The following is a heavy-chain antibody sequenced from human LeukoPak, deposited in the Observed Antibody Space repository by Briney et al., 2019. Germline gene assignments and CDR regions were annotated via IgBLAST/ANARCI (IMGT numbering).Heavy chain of an antibody. CDR1: GGSISSNSFY. Sequence: PSETLSLTCAVSGGSISSNSFYWGWIRQPPGKGLEWIGSFYYSGTTYYNSSLKSRVTISVDTSKNQFSLKLSSVTAADTAVYYCARQDDYYDPPRWFDPWGQGTLVTVSS. D-gene: IGHD3-22*01. J-gene: IGHJ5*02. V-gene: IGHV4-39*01. CDR2: FYYSGTT. CDR3: ARQDDYYDPPRWFDP.